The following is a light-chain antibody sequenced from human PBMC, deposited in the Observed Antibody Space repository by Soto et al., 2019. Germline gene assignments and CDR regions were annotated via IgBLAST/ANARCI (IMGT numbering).Light chain of an antibody. V-gene: IGKV3-11*01. CDR3: QQLNSYPLT. CDR1: QSISIN. J-gene: IGKJ5*01. Sequence: EIVLTQSPATLSLSPGERAILSCRASQSISINLAWYQQKPGQAPRLLIYDASNRATGIPARFSGSGSGTDFTLTISSLQPEDFATYYCQQLNSYPLTFGQGTRLEIK. CDR2: DAS.